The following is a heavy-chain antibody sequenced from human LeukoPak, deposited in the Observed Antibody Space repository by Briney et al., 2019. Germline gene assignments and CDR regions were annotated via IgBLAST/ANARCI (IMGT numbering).Heavy chain of an antibody. CDR1: GFTFSGYS. J-gene: IGHJ4*02. CDR3: ARGGYGSGSYYNNFDY. Sequence: PGGSLRLSCAASGFTFSGYSMNWVRQAPGKGLDWVSVINRGGSTYYADSVKGRFTISRDISENTVFLQMNSLRAEDTAVYYCARGGYGSGSYYNNFDYWGQGTLVTVSS. D-gene: IGHD3-10*01. CDR2: INRGGST. V-gene: IGHV3-53*01.